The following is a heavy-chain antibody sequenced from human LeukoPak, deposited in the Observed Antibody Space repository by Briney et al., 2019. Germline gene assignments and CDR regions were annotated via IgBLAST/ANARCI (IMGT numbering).Heavy chain of an antibody. J-gene: IGHJ3*02. Sequence: GGSLRLSCAASGFTFSSYWMSWVRQAPGKGLEWVATLQQDGSQKYYVDSVKGRFTISRDNAKNSLYLQMNSLRAEDTAVYYCAKEGVGRYGDAFDIWGQGTMVTVSS. CDR3: AKEGVGRYGDAFDI. D-gene: IGHD3-3*01. CDR1: GFTFSSYW. CDR2: LQQDGSQK. V-gene: IGHV3-7*01.